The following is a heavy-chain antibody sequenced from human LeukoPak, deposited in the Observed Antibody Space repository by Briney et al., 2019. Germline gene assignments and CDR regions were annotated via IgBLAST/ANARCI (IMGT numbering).Heavy chain of an antibody. Sequence: SETLSLTCTVSGGSISNYDWNWIRQPAGKGLEWIGRIGTSGSTNYNPSLKSGDTMSLDTSMNQFFLKQNKVTAADTAVYYCGRGGSSDNDRPFDPWGQGTLVIVSA. D-gene: IGHD3-10*01. J-gene: IGHJ5*02. CDR2: IGTSGST. CDR1: GGSISNYD. V-gene: IGHV4-4*07. CDR3: GRGGSSDNDRPFDP.